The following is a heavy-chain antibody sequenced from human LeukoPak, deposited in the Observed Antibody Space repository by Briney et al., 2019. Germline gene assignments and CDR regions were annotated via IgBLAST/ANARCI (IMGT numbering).Heavy chain of an antibody. V-gene: IGHV4-34*01. CDR1: GGSFSGYY. Sequence: SETPSLTCAVYGGSFSGYYWSWIRQPPGKGLEWIGEINHSGSTNYNPSLKSRVTISVDTSKNQFSLKLSSVTAADTAVYYCARGYCSSTSCYGGRADGLDYWGQGTLVTVSS. CDR3: ARGYCSSTSCYGGRADGLDY. J-gene: IGHJ4*02. D-gene: IGHD2-2*01. CDR2: INHSGST.